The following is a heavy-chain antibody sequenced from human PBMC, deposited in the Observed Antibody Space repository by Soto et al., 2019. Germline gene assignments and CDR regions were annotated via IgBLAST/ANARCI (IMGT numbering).Heavy chain of an antibody. CDR3: ARGAAEARGDYAYGGMDV. CDR1: GFTFSSYA. D-gene: IGHD4-17*01. V-gene: IGHV3-30-3*01. Sequence: QVQLVESGGGVVQPGRSLRLSCAASGFTFSSYAMHWVRQAPGKGLEWVAVISYDGSNKYYADSVKGRFTISRDNSKNTLYLQMNSLRAEDTAVYYCARGAAEARGDYAYGGMDVWGQGTTVTVSS. J-gene: IGHJ6*02. CDR2: ISYDGSNK.